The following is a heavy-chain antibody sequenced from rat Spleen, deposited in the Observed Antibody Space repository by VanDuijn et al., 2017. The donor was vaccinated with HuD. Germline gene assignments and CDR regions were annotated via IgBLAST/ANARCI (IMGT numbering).Heavy chain of an antibody. J-gene: IGHJ2*01. CDR2: IKAKSNNYAT. V-gene: IGHV6-6*01. Sequence: EVQLVESDGGLVQPGRSLKLSCATSGFTFSTAWMYWYRQFPEKRLEWVARIKAKSNNYATDYTESVKGRFTISRDDSKSSIYLQMNNLKEEDTAIYYCARGEDYWGQGVMVTVSS. CDR3: ARGEDY. CDR1: GFTFSTAW. D-gene: IGHD5-1*01.